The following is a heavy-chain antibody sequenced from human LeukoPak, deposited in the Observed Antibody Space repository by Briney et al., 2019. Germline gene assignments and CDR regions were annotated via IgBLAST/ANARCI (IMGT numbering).Heavy chain of an antibody. CDR1: GFTFSSSS. CDR2: ISTSGTI. V-gene: IGHV3-48*01. Sequence: GGSLRLPCAASGFTFSSSSMNWVRQAPGKGLEWVSFISTSGTIYYADSVKGRFTISRDNAKNSLYLQMNSLRAEDTAVYYCARLTDYWGQGTLVTVSS. J-gene: IGHJ4*02. CDR3: ARLTDY.